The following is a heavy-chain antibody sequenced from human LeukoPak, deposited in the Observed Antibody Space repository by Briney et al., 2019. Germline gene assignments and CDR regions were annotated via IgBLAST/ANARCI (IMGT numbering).Heavy chain of an antibody. CDR1: GGTFSSYA. Sequence: GASVKVSCKASGGTFSSYAISWVRQAPGQGLEWVGRIILILGIANYAQKFQGRVTITADKSTSTAYMELSSLRSEDTAVYYCAPESDRILYYWGQGTLVTVSS. CDR2: IILILGIA. CDR3: APESDRILYY. V-gene: IGHV1-69*04. D-gene: IGHD2-15*01. J-gene: IGHJ4*02.